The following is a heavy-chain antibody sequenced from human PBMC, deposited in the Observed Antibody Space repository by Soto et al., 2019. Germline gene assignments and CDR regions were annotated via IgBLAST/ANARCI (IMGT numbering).Heavy chain of an antibody. Sequence: QVHLVQSGAEMKKPGSSVKVSCQASGSTFSSYTVSWVRQAPGQGLEWMGRIIPVLGVTNYAPKFKGRVTITADKSKTTAYMELSSLRSGDTAVYSCARRRYCGADCYSKYYYGMDVWGQGTTVTVSS. CDR1: GSTFSSYT. CDR2: IIPVLGVT. J-gene: IGHJ6*02. V-gene: IGHV1-69*02. D-gene: IGHD2-21*02. CDR3: ARRRYCGADCYSKYYYGMDV.